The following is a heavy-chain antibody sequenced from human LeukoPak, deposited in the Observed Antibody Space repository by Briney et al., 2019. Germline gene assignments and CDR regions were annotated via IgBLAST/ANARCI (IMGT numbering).Heavy chain of an antibody. CDR1: GFTVSSNY. J-gene: IGHJ3*02. Sequence: GGSLRLSCAASGFTVSSNYMSWVRQAPGKGLEWVANIKQDGSEKYYVDSVKGRFTISRDNAKNSLYLQMNSLRAEDTAVYYCARDPDKYSSSWYSAFDIWGQGTMVTVSS. CDR2: IKQDGSEK. CDR3: ARDPDKYSSSWYSAFDI. V-gene: IGHV3-7*01. D-gene: IGHD6-13*01.